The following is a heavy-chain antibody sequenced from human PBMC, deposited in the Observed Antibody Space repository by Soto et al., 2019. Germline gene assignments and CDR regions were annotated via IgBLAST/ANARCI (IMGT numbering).Heavy chain of an antibody. D-gene: IGHD3-10*01. Sequence: SLRLSCTASGFNLGDYAMSWVRQAPGKGLEWVGFIRSKAYGGTTEYAASVKGRFTISRDDSKSIAYLQMNSLKTEDTAVYYCTRAMVRGVIIPYYYYGMDVWGQGTTVTVYS. CDR1: GFNLGDYA. V-gene: IGHV3-49*04. CDR2: IRSKAYGGTT. CDR3: TRAMVRGVIIPYYYYGMDV. J-gene: IGHJ6*02.